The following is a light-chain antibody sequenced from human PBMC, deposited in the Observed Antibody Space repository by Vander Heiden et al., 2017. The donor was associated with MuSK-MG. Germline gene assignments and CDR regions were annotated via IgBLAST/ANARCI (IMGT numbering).Light chain of an antibody. CDR3: QQHNNYSPYT. V-gene: IGKV1-5*01. Sequence: DIQMTQSPSTLSASVGDRVTITCRARQSISSWLAWYQQKPGKAPKLLIYDASSLESAVPSRLSGSVYGREFTLTISSRQPDDFAAYYCQQHNNYSPYTFGQGTKLEIK. J-gene: IGKJ2*01. CDR1: QSISSW. CDR2: DAS.